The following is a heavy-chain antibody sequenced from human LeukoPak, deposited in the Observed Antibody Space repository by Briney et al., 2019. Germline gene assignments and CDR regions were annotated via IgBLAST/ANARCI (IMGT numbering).Heavy chain of an antibody. CDR3: AKGEEVVGTRVDFDY. J-gene: IGHJ4*02. Sequence: PGGSLRLSCAASGFTFSSYGMHWVRQAPGKGLEWVAFIRYDGSNKYYADSVKGRFTISRDNSKNTLYLQMNSLRAEDTAVYYCAKGEEVVGTRVDFDYWGQGTLVTVSS. CDR2: IRYDGSNK. CDR1: GFTFSSYG. D-gene: IGHD1-7*01. V-gene: IGHV3-30*02.